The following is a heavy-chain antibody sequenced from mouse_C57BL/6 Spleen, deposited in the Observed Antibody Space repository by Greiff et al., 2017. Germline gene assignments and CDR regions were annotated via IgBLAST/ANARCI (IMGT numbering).Heavy chain of an antibody. J-gene: IGHJ3*01. V-gene: IGHV1-50*01. CDR2: IDPSDSFT. Sequence: QVQLQPPGAELVKPGASVKLSCKASGYTFTSYWMQWVKQRPGQGLEWIGEIDPSDSFTKYNHKCKGKATLTVDTSSSAAYLQLSSLTSEDSAVYDCASRAYYSNPGAYWGQGTLVTVSA. CDR3: ASRAYYSNPGAY. D-gene: IGHD2-5*01. CDR1: GYTFTSYW.